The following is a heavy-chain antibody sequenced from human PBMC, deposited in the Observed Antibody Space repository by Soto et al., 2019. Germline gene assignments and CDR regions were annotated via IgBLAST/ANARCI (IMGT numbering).Heavy chain of an antibody. V-gene: IGHV3-15*07. CDR2: IKSETNGGTT. J-gene: IGHJ4*02. D-gene: IGHD6-19*01. CDR3: TTVFDTSGPL. CDR1: GFTFSNAW. Sequence: GGSLRLSCAASGFTFSNAWMNWVRQAPGKGLEWVSRIKSETNGGTTDYAAPVKGRFTISRDDSKTTLYLQMNGLKTEDTAVYYCTTVFDTSGPLWGQGTLVTVSS.